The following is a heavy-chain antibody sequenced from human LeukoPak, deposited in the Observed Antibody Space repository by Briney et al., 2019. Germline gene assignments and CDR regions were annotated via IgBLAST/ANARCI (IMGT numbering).Heavy chain of an antibody. J-gene: IGHJ4*02. CDR2: INHSGST. CDR3: ARGGYSSGWYLY. CDR1: GGSINSSSYY. Sequence: SETLSLTCTVSGGSINSSSYYWSWIRQPPGKGLEWIGEINHSGSTNYNPSLKSRVTISVDTSKNQFSLKLSSVTAADTAVYYCARGGYSSGWYLYWGQGTLVTVSS. V-gene: IGHV4-39*07. D-gene: IGHD6-19*01.